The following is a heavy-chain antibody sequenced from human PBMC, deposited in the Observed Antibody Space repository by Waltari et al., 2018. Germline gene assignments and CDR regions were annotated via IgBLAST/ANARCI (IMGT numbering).Heavy chain of an antibody. CDR2: IDPAGRK. V-gene: IGHV3-66*02. CDR1: GFTVSTTH. J-gene: IGHJ4*02. D-gene: IGHD5-18*01. Sequence: DVQLVESGGGLVHPGGSLRLSCAASGFTVSTTHMSWVRQAPGKGLEWVSIIDPAGRKYNADSVVGRFTISRDISRNTLHLQMNNLRPEDTAIYYCARARDEDTAMVFFDHWGQGTLVSVSS. CDR3: ARARDEDTAMVFFDH.